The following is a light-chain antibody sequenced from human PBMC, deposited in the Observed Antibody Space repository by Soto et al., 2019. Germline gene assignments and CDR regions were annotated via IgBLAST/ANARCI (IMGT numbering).Light chain of an antibody. CDR3: QQYSSYST. CDR2: KAS. Sequence: DIQMTQSPSTLSASVGDRVTITCRASQSFSGFLAWYQQKPGRAPKLLIYKASSLQSGVPSRFSGSGSGTEFTLTINSLQADDSATYYCQQYSSYSTFGQGTKLEIK. J-gene: IGKJ2*01. CDR1: QSFSGF. V-gene: IGKV1-5*03.